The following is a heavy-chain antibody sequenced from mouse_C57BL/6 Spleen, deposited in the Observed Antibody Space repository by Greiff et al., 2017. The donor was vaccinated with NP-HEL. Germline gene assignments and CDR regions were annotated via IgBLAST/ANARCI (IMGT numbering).Heavy chain of an antibody. CDR3: ARYYDEDWYFDV. Sequence: EVQVVESGPELVKPGDSVKISCKASGYSFTGYFMNWVMQSHGKSLEWIGRINPYNGDTFYNQKFKGKATLTVDKSSSTAHMELRSLTSEDSAVYYCARYYDEDWYFDVWGTGTTVTVSS. D-gene: IGHD1-1*01. CDR2: INPYNGDT. J-gene: IGHJ1*03. CDR1: GYSFTGYF. V-gene: IGHV1-20*01.